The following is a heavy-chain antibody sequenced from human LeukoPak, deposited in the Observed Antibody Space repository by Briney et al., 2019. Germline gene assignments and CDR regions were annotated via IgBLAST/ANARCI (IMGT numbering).Heavy chain of an antibody. D-gene: IGHD1-14*01. V-gene: IGHV3-64D*09. CDR1: GFTFSNYA. Sequence: GGSLRLSCAASGFTFSNYAVTWVRQAPGKGLEYVSGISSNGGSTYYADSVKGRFTISRDNSKNTLYLQMSSLRADDTAVYYRVKDFNRNIFHYWGQGTLVTVSS. J-gene: IGHJ4*02. CDR3: VKDFNRNIFHY. CDR2: ISSNGGST.